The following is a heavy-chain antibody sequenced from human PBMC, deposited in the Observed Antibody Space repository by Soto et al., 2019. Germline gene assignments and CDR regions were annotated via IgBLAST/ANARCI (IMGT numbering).Heavy chain of an antibody. CDR2: VYPGDSDT. Sequence: PGESLKISCKGSGYSFTTYWIAWVRQMPWKGLEWVGVVYPGDSDTRYSPSFEGHVTISVDKSISTAFLQWNSLKASDNAIYFCARQSTSAPKDYWGQGTLVTVSS. V-gene: IGHV5-51*01. CDR1: GYSFTTYW. CDR3: ARQSTSAPKDY. D-gene: IGHD3-10*01. J-gene: IGHJ4*01.